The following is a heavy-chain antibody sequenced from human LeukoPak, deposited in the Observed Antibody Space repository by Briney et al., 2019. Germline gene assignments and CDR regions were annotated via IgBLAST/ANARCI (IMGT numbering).Heavy chain of an antibody. D-gene: IGHD1/OR15-1a*01. J-gene: IGHJ4*01. CDR1: GFTFSDYW. CDR3: ARDGTAPGLYFDL. CDR2: IRQDGSEK. Sequence: PGGSLRLSCAASGFTFSDYWMNWVRLAPGKGLEWVASIRQDGSEKSYVDSVKGRFTISRDNTWNSLYLQMNSLRAEDTAVYYCARDGTAPGLYFDLWGQGTLATVSS. V-gene: IGHV3-7*01.